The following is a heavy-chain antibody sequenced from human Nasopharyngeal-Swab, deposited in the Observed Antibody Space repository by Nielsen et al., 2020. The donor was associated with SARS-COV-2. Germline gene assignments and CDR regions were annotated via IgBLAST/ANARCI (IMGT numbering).Heavy chain of an antibody. Sequence: WIRQPPGKGLEWVAVISYDGSNKYYADSVKGRFTISRDNSKNTLYLQMNSLRAEDTAVYYCAEDQSINWFDPWGQGTLVTVSS. V-gene: IGHV3-30*18. D-gene: IGHD2-21*01. J-gene: IGHJ5*02. CDR2: ISYDGSNK. CDR3: AEDQSINWFDP.